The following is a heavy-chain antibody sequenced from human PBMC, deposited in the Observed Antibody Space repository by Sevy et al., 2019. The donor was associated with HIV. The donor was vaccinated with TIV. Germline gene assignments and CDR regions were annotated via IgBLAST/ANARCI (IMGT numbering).Heavy chain of an antibody. Sequence: GSLRLSCAASGFTFSDYYMSWIRQAPGKGLEWVSYISSSGSTIYYANSVKGRFTISRDNAKNSLYLQMNSLRAEDTAVYYCARDSSRLGYYYGMDVWGQGTTVTVSS. CDR3: ARDSSRLGYYYGMDV. CDR2: ISSSGSTI. J-gene: IGHJ6*02. V-gene: IGHV3-11*01. D-gene: IGHD6-13*01. CDR1: GFTFSDYY.